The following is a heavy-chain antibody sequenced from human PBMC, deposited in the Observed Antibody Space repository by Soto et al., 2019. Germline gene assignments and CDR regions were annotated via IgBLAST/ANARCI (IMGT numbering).Heavy chain of an antibody. Sequence: EVQLVESGGGLVKPGGSLRLSCAASGFTFSSYSMNWVRQAPGKGLEWVSSISSSSSYIYYADSVKGRFTISRDNAKNSLYLQMNSLRAEDTAVYYCARTPISGYDWPVYDYWGQGTLVTVSS. CDR1: GFTFSSYS. V-gene: IGHV3-21*01. J-gene: IGHJ4*02. D-gene: IGHD5-12*01. CDR2: ISSSSSYI. CDR3: ARTPISGYDWPVYDY.